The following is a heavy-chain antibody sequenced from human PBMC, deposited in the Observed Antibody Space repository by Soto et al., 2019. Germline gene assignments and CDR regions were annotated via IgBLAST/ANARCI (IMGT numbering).Heavy chain of an antibody. J-gene: IGHJ4*02. Sequence: QMQLVQSGPEVKKPGTSVKVSCKASGFTFTSSAVQWVRQARGQRLEWIGWIVVGSGNTNYAQKFQERVTITRDMSTSTAYMELSSLRSEDTAVYYCAAAASGSYRRGYYFDYWGQGTLVTVSS. D-gene: IGHD1-26*01. V-gene: IGHV1-58*01. CDR1: GFTFTSSA. CDR2: IVVGSGNT. CDR3: AAAASGSYRRGYYFDY.